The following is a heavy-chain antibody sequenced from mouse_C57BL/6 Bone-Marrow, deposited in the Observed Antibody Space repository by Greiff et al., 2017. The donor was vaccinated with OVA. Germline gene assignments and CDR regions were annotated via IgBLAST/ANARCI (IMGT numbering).Heavy chain of an antibody. D-gene: IGHD1-1*01. V-gene: IGHV1-4*01. CDR2: INPSSGYT. Sequence: VQLQQSGAELARPGASVKMSCKASGYTFTSYTMHWVKQRPGQGLEWIGYINPSSGYTKYNQKFKDKATLTADKSSSTAYMQLSSLTSEDSAVYYCARYLPNYDGSGYVDDWGQGTTLTVSS. J-gene: IGHJ2*01. CDR1: GYTFTSYT. CDR3: ARYLPNYDGSGYVDD.